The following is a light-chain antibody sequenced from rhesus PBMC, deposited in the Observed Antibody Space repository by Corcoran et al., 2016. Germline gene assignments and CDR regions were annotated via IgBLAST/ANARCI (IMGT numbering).Light chain of an antibody. CDR3: QSYDSSLSAHI. Sequence: QSVLTQPPSVSGAPGQRVTISCTGSSSNIGRYYVQWYQQLPGTAPKLLIYENNKRPSGVSDRFSGSQSGTSASLTITGLQSEDEADYYCQSYDSSLSAHIFGAGTRLTVL. V-gene: IGLV1-85*01. CDR2: ENN. J-gene: IGLJ1*01. CDR1: SSNIGRYY.